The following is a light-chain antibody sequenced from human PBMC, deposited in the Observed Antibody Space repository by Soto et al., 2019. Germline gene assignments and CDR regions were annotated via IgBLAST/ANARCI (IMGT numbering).Light chain of an antibody. J-gene: IGKJ4*01. CDR1: QTISNW. CDR3: QQYNTYPLT. CDR2: DAS. Sequence: DIQMTQSPSTLSASVGDRVTITCRASQTISNWLAWYQQKPGKAPKVLIFDASTLDGGVPSRFSGRRSGTDFTLTISSLPPSDFATYYGQQYNTYPLTFGGGTTVEI. V-gene: IGKV1-5*01.